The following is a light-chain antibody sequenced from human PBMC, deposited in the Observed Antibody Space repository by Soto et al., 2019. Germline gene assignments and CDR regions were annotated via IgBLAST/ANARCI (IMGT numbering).Light chain of an antibody. CDR1: SSDVGSYNL. CDR2: EGS. J-gene: IGLJ1*01. Sequence: QSALTQPASVSGSPGQSITISCTGTSSDVGSYNLVSWYQQHPGKAPKLMIYEGSKRPSGVSNRFSGSKSGNTASLTISGLQAEDAADYYCCSYAGSSPVFGTGTKVTVL. CDR3: CSYAGSSPV. V-gene: IGLV2-23*01.